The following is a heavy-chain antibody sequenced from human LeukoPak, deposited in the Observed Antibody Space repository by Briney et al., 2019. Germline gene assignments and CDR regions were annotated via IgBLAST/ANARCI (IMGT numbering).Heavy chain of an antibody. Sequence: GGSLRPSCAASGLTVSRNYMGWVRQAPGRGLEWLSVFYSDGSIYYADSVKGRFTISRDNSKNTLDLQMNSLRAEDTAVYYCARENLAGIFPYGMDVWGQGTMVTVSS. CDR3: ARENLAGIFPYGMDV. CDR2: FYSDGSI. V-gene: IGHV3-66*01. CDR1: GLTVSRNY. J-gene: IGHJ6*02. D-gene: IGHD2-21*01.